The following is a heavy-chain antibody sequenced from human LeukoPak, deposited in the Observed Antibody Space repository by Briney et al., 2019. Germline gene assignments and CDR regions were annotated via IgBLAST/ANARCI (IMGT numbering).Heavy chain of an antibody. Sequence: ASVKVSCKASGHTFTGYYMHWVRQAPGQGLEWMGWINPNSGGTNYAQKFQGRVTMTRDTSISTAYMELSRLRSDDTAVYYCAREAYETNAFDIWGQGTMVTVSS. V-gene: IGHV1-2*02. CDR2: INPNSGGT. D-gene: IGHD3-16*01. J-gene: IGHJ3*02. CDR1: GHTFTGYY. CDR3: AREAYETNAFDI.